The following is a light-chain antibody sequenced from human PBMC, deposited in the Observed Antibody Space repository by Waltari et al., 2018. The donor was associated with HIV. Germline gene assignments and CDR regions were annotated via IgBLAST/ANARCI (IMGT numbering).Light chain of an antibody. CDR2: AVS. J-gene: IGLJ2*01. V-gene: IGLV2-14*03. CDR3: SSYSSSSTLSVV. Sequence: QSALTQPASVSGSPGQSITISCTGTSSDVGGYGYVSWYQQHPGKAPKLMIFAVSNRPSGVSNRFSGSKSGNTASLTISGLQAEGEADYYCSSYSSSSTLSVVFGGGTKLTVL. CDR1: SSDVGGYGY.